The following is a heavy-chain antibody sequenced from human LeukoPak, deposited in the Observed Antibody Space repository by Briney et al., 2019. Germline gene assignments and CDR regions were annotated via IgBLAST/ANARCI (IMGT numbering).Heavy chain of an antibody. CDR2: IWYGGSNK. CDR1: GFTFSSYG. J-gene: IGHJ4*02. V-gene: IGHV3-30*02. D-gene: IGHD3-9*01. Sequence: PGGSLRLSCAASGFTFSSYGMHWVRQAPGKGLEWVAVIWYGGSNKYYADSVKGRFTISRDNSKNTLYLQMNSLRAEDTAVYYCAKGGILTGYYDPLPDYWGQGTLVTVSS. CDR3: AKGGILTGYYDPLPDY.